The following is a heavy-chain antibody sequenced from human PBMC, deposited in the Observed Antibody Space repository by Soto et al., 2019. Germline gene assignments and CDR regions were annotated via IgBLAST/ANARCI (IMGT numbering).Heavy chain of an antibody. V-gene: IGHV1-18*01. CDR2: INTHNGNT. D-gene: IGHD3-10*01. CDR1: GYTFTTYG. CDR3: TREGSAPYYYYGMDA. Sequence: ASVKVSCKASGYTFTTYGISWVRQAPGQGLEWLGWINTHNGNTNYAQNLQGRVIMTADTSTNTAYMELRSLRSDDTAIYYCTREGSAPYYYYGMDAWGQGTTVTVAS. J-gene: IGHJ6*02.